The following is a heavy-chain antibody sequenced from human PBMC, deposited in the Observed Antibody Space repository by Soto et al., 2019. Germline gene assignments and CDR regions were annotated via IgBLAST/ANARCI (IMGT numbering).Heavy chain of an antibody. V-gene: IGHV4-39*01. D-gene: IGHD2-8*01. Sequence: QLQLQESGPGLVKPSETLSLTCTVSAGSISDTNSYWGRIRQPPGKGLEWIGSVYYSGSTYYNPSLTSRASYSVNTSRKQFFRRHSSVTAADTAVYYCARHGTRMVRRPFDYWGQGALVTVSS. CDR1: AGSISDTNSY. CDR2: VYYSGST. CDR3: ARHGTRMVRRPFDY. J-gene: IGHJ4*02.